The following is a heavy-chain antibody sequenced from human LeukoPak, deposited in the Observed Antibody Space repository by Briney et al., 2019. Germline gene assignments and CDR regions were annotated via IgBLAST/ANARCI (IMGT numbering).Heavy chain of an antibody. Sequence: GGSLRLSCAASGFTLRDFFMLWFRQAPGKGLEGLSYIYGSERGIYYADSVRRRFTISRDNAKNSLYLQMNSLRGEDTALYYCVRAYRGGYSDDFDYWGQGTLVTVSS. CDR3: VRAYRGGYSDDFDY. CDR2: IYGSERGI. CDR1: GFTLRDFF. J-gene: IGHJ4*02. V-gene: IGHV3-11*01. D-gene: IGHD1-26*01.